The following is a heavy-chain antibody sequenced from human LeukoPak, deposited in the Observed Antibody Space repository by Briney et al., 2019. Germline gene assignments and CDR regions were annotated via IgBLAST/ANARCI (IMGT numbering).Heavy chain of an antibody. CDR1: GYSFTSYW. Sequence: GESLQISCKGSGYSFTSYWIGWVRQMPGKGLEWMGIIYPGDSDTRYSPSFQGQVTISADKSISTAYLQWSSLKASDTAMYYCASSRNIAVAGDYYYYGMDVWGQGTTVTVSS. J-gene: IGHJ6*02. V-gene: IGHV5-51*01. CDR3: ASSRNIAVAGDYYYYGMDV. D-gene: IGHD6-19*01. CDR2: IYPGDSDT.